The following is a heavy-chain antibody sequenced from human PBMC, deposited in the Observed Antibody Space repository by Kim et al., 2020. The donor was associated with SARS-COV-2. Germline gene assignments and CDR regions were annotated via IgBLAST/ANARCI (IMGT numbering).Heavy chain of an antibody. V-gene: IGHV3-23*01. Sequence: GGSLRLSCAASGFTFSSLAMTWVRQAPGKGLEWVSAISYHGSGTYYADSVKGRFTISRDNSKNTMYLQMNFLRAEDTAVYYCAKDPGSSSSFNPWGQGT. CDR1: GFTFSSLA. D-gene: IGHD6-13*01. CDR2: ISYHGSGT. CDR3: AKDPGSSSSFNP. J-gene: IGHJ5*02.